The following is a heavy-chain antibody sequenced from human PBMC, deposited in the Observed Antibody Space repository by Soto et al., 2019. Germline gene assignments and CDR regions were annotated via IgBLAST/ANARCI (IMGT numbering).Heavy chain of an antibody. J-gene: IGHJ4*02. V-gene: IGHV4-31*03. CDR2: IYYSGST. Sequence: SETLSLTCTVSGGSISSGGYYWSWIRQHPGKGLEWIGYIYYSGSTYYNPSLKSRVTISVDTSKNQFSLKLSSVTAADTAVYYCARDSPFVDEGRSFYYWGQGTLVTVSS. CDR3: ARDSPFVDEGRSFYY. CDR1: GGSISSGGYY. D-gene: IGHD3-10*01.